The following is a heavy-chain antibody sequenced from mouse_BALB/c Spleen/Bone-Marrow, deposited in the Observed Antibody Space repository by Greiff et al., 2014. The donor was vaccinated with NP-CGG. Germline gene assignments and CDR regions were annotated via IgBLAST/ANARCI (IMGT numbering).Heavy chain of an antibody. Sequence: EVKLEESGAELVKPGASVKLSCTASGINIKDSYLHWVKQRPEQGLDWIGRIDPAKGNTNYDPKFQGKATITADTSSNTAYLQLSSLTSEDTAVYFCARNYPFAYWGQGTLVTVSA. D-gene: IGHD2-1*01. CDR3: ARNYPFAY. J-gene: IGHJ3*01. CDR1: GINIKDSY. V-gene: IGHV14-3*02. CDR2: IDPAKGNT.